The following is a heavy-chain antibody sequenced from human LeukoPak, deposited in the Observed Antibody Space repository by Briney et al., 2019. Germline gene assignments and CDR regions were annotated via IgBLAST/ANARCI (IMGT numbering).Heavy chain of an antibody. D-gene: IGHD6-19*01. V-gene: IGHV4-34*01. J-gene: IGHJ4*02. Sequence: SETLSLTCAVYGGSFSGYYWSWIRQPPGKGLEWIGEINHSGSTNYNPSLKSRVTISVDTSKNQFSLKLSSVTAADTAVYYCARGGGVTAVAGDYYFDYWGQGTLVTVSS. CDR3: ARGGGVTAVAGDYYFDY. CDR1: GGSFSGYY. CDR2: INHSGST.